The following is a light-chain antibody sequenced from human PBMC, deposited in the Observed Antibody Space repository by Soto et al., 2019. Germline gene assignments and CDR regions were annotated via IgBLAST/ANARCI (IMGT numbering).Light chain of an antibody. V-gene: IGLV2-11*01. CDR1: SSDVGGYNY. CDR2: EVS. CDR3: SSYAGSNTDYV. Sequence: QSVLTQPRSVSGSPGQSVTISCTGTSSDVGGYNYVSWYQQHPGKVPKLMIYEVSKRPSGVPDRFSGSKSGNTASLTVSGLQAEDEADYYCSSYAGSNTDYVFGTGTKSPS. J-gene: IGLJ1*01.